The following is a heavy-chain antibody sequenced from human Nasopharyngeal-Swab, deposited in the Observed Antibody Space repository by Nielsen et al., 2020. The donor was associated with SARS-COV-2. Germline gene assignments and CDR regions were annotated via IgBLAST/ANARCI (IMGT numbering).Heavy chain of an antibody. Sequence: VRQAPGKGLEWIGEIYHSGSTNYNPSLKSRVTISVDKSKNQFPLKLSSVTAADTAVYYCASPQGSSGHYYMDVWGKGTTVTVSS. J-gene: IGHJ6*03. CDR2: IYHSGST. CDR3: ASPQGSSGHYYMDV. V-gene: IGHV4-4*02. D-gene: IGHD3-22*01.